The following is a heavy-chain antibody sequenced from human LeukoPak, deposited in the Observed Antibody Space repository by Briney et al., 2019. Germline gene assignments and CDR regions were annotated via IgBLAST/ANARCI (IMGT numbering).Heavy chain of an antibody. CDR1: GGTFSSYT. Sequence: GASVKVSCKXSGGTFSSYTISWVRQAPGQGLEWMGWINPNSGGTNYAQKFQGRVTMTRDTSISTAYMELSRLRSDDTAVYYCARDGIDYWGQGTLVTVSS. V-gene: IGHV1-2*02. CDR2: INPNSGGT. CDR3: ARDGIDY. J-gene: IGHJ4*02.